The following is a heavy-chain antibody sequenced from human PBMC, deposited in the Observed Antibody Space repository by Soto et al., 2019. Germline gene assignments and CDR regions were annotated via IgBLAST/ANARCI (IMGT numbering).Heavy chain of an antibody. Sequence: QVQLQESGPGLVKPAQTLSLISTVSGGSVSSVGYYWSWIRQHPGKGLEWIGYIYNRGSTHYNPSHKSRITMSVDTSKIQFALKLSSVTVADTAVYFCARDTVGTIERWGQGTLVTVSS. D-gene: IGHD5-12*01. CDR2: IYNRGST. CDR3: ARDTVGTIER. J-gene: IGHJ4*02. V-gene: IGHV4-31*03. CDR1: GGSVSSVGYY.